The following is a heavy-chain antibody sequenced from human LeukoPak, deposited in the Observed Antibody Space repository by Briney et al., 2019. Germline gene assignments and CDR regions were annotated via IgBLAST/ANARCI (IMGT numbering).Heavy chain of an antibody. V-gene: IGHV3-30*18. CDR3: ANAYGGYYYEPPAY. D-gene: IGHD3-22*01. CDR2: ISYDGSNK. Sequence: GGSLRLSCAASGFSFSNYAMSWVRQVPGKGLEWVAVISYDGSNKYYADSVKGRFTISRDNSKNTLYLQMNSLRAEDTAVYYCANAYGGYYYEPPAYWGQGTLVTVSS. CDR1: GFSFSNYA. J-gene: IGHJ4*02.